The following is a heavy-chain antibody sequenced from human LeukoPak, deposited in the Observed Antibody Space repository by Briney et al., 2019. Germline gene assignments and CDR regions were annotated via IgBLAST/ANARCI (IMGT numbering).Heavy chain of an antibody. CDR2: ISGSGTEI. J-gene: IGHJ4*02. CDR1: GFTFSSYS. Sequence: GGSLRLSCAASGFTFSSYSMNWVRQAPGEGLEWVSYISGSGTEIYYADSVKGRFTISRDNAKNALYLHMNSLSAEDTAVYYCARVSGTYYKGHFDYWGQGTLVTVSS. CDR3: ARVSGTYYKGHFDY. D-gene: IGHD3-10*01. V-gene: IGHV3-21*01.